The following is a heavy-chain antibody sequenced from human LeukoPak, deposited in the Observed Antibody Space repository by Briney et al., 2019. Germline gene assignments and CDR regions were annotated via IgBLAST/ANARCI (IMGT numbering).Heavy chain of an antibody. CDR3: ARPSCSADTCHDY. CDR2: ISKSGITI. V-gene: IGHV3-48*03. CDR1: GFTFSSYE. Sequence: PGGSLRLSCAASGFTFSSYEMNWVRQAPGKGLEWVSYISKSGITIYYADSVKGRFTISRDNAKNSLYLQMNSLRAEDTAVYYCARPSCSADTCHDYWGQGTLVTVSS. J-gene: IGHJ4*02. D-gene: IGHD2-15*01.